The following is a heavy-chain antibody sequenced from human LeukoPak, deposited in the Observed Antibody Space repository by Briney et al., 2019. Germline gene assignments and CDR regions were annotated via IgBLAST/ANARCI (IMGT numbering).Heavy chain of an antibody. CDR3: ARGIAVAGIGFDY. Sequence: SETLSLTCTVSGVSVSSGSYYWSWIRQPPGKGLEWIGYIYYSGSTNYNPSLKSRVTISVDTSKNQFSLKLSSVTAADTAVYYCARGIAVAGIGFDYWGQGTLVTVSS. J-gene: IGHJ4*02. V-gene: IGHV4-61*01. CDR1: GVSVSSGSYY. CDR2: IYYSGST. D-gene: IGHD6-19*01.